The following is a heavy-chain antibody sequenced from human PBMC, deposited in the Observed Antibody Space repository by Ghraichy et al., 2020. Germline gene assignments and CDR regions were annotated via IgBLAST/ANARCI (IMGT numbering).Heavy chain of an antibody. D-gene: IGHD6-19*01. CDR2: IIPILGIA. J-gene: IGHJ3*02. Sequence: SVKVSCKASGGTFSSYTISWVRQAPGQGLEWMGRIIPILGIANYAQKFQGRVTITADKSTSTAYMELSSLRSEDTAVYYCARRIAVAAKGAFDIWGQGTMVTVSS. CDR3: ARRIAVAAKGAFDI. V-gene: IGHV1-69*02. CDR1: GGTFSSYT.